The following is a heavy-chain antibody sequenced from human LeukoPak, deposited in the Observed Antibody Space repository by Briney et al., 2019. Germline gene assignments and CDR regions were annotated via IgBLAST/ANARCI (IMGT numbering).Heavy chain of an antibody. D-gene: IGHD5-12*01. J-gene: IGHJ4*02. CDR2: IKQDGSET. CDR1: AFTFSGYW. CDR3: ARAQWRRPDY. Sequence: GGSLRLSCAASAFTFSGYWMSWFRQAPGKGLEWVATIKQDGSETDYVDSVKGRFTISRDNAKHSLYLQMNSLRVEDTAVYYCARAQWRRPDYWGQGTLVTVSS. V-gene: IGHV3-7*02.